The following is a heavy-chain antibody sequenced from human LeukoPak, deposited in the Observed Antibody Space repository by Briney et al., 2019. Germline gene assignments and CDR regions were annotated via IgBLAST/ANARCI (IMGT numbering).Heavy chain of an antibody. CDR1: GGSISSSSYY. CDR2: IYYSGST. J-gene: IGHJ3*02. V-gene: IGHV4-39*07. CDR3: ARELQRWLQFGAFDI. Sequence: SETLSLTCTVSGGSISSSSYYWGWIRQPPGKGLEWIGSIYYSGSTYYNPSLKSRVTISVDTSKNQFSLKLSSVTAADTAVYYCARELQRWLQFGAFDIWGQGTMVTVSS. D-gene: IGHD5-24*01.